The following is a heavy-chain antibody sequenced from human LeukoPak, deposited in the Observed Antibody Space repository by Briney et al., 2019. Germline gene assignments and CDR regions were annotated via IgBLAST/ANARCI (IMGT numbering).Heavy chain of an antibody. J-gene: IGHJ5*02. CDR1: GFTVSSNY. CDR2: TYSGGST. CDR3: ARERCSGGNCYRGGFDP. Sequence: GGSLRLSCAASGFTVSSNYMSWVRQAPGKGLEWVSATYSGGSTYYADSVKGRFTISRDSSKNTLYLQMDSLRAEDTAVYYCARERCSGGNCYRGGFDPWGQGTLVTVSS. V-gene: IGHV3-53*01. D-gene: IGHD2-15*01.